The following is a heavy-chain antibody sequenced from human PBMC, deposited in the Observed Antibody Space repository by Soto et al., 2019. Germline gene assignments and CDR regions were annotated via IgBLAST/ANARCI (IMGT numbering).Heavy chain of an antibody. CDR1: GFTFSSYA. CDR2: ISHDGSNK. D-gene: IGHD2-8*01. Sequence: QVQLVESGGGVVQPGRSLRLSCAASGFTFSSYAMHWVRQAPGKGLEWVAVISHDGSNKYYADSVKGRFTISRDNSKNTLYLQMNSLRAEDTAVYYCARGTIDCTNGVCYSYYFDYWGQGTLVTVSS. CDR3: ARGTIDCTNGVCYSYYFDY. V-gene: IGHV3-30-3*01. J-gene: IGHJ4*02.